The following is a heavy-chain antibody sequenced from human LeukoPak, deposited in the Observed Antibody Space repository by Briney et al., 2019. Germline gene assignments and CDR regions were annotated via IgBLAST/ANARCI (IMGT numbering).Heavy chain of an antibody. V-gene: IGHV3-43*02. CDR3: AKVSKRGIIPIDY. CDR1: GFTFDDYA. J-gene: IGHJ4*02. Sequence: GGSLRLSCAASGFTFDDYAMHWVRQAPGKGLEWVSLVSGDGASTYYADSVKGRFTISRDNSKNSLYPQMNSLRTEDTALYYCAKVSKRGIIPIDYWGQGTLVTVSS. D-gene: IGHD3-10*01. CDR2: VSGDGAST.